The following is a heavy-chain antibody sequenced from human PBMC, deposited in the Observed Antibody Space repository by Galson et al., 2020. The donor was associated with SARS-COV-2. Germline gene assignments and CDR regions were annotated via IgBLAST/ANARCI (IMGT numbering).Heavy chain of an antibody. D-gene: IGHD6-6*01. J-gene: IGHJ4*02. Sequence: TAGTMRLSCAASGSTLSSYGMHLVHQAPRKGLEWGAIISYDGSNKYYADSVNGRFTISGDNSKNTLYLQMISLGAEDSAVYYCSRAGWGYSSSSYYFEYWVQGTLVTFSS. CDR2: ISYDGSNK. CDR3: SRAGWGYSSSSYYFEY. CDR1: GSTLSSYG. V-gene: IGHV3-30*03.